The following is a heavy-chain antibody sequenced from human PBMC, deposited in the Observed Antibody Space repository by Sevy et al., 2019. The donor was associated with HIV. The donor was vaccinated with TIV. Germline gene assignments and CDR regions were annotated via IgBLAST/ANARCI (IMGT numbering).Heavy chain of an antibody. V-gene: IGHV1-2*06. CDR1: GYTFTVYY. Sequence: ASVKVSCKGSGYTFTVYYMHWVRQAPGQGLEWMGRINPNSGGRNYAQKFQGRVTMTRDTSISTAYMELSRLRSDDTAVYYCARDARIAAAGKGWEADYWGQGTLVTVSS. CDR2: INPNSGGR. D-gene: IGHD6-13*01. CDR3: ARDARIAAAGKGWEADY. J-gene: IGHJ4*02.